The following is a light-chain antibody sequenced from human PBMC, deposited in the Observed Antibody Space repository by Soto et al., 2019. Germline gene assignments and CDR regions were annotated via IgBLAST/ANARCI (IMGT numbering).Light chain of an antibody. Sequence: EIVLTQSPATLSLSPGERATLSCRASQSVSSYLAWYQQKPGQAPRLLIYDASNRATGIPARFSGSGSGTDFTLTISSLETEDFAVYYCQQRSNWPRTFGXGTKV. CDR3: QQRSNWPRT. V-gene: IGKV3-11*01. CDR2: DAS. CDR1: QSVSSY. J-gene: IGKJ1*01.